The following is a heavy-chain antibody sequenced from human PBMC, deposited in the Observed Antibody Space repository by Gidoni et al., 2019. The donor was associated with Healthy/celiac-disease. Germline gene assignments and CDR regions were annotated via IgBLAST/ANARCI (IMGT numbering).Heavy chain of an antibody. CDR1: GYTLSSYD. J-gene: IGHJ6*02. CDR2: MNPNSGNT. V-gene: IGHV1-8*01. D-gene: IGHD1-26*01. CDR3: ARGPYEEYSGSFAYSYYGMDV. Sequence: QVQLVQSGAEVKKPGASVKVSCKASGYTLSSYDINWVRQATGQGLEWMGWMNPNSGNTGYAQKFQGRVTMPRNTSISTAYMELSSLRSEDTAVYYCARGPYEEYSGSFAYSYYGMDVWGQGTTVTVSS.